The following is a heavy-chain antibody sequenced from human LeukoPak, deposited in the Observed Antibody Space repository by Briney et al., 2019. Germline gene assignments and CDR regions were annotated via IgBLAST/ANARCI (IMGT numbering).Heavy chain of an antibody. D-gene: IGHD5-12*01. V-gene: IGHV3-33*01. CDR3: SRGMDGYDSIADY. J-gene: IGHJ4*02. CDR2: LWYDGSNK. CDR1: GLTFSSYA. Sequence: GGTLRLFCAASGLTFSSYAMHWGRQAPGRGLEWVAVLWYDGSNKYYADPAKGRFTISRDNSKNTLYLQRNSMRVQDTTVYYCSRGMDGYDSIADYWGQGTLVTVSS.